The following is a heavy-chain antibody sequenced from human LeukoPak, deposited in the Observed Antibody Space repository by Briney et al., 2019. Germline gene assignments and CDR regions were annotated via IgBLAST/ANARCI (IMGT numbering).Heavy chain of an antibody. Sequence: GGFLRLSCAASGFTFSRYWMSWMSWVRQAPGKGLEWVANIKQDGSEKYYVDSVKGRFTISRDNAKNSLYLQMNSLRAEDTAVYYCARSSVTYGMDVWGRGTTVTVSS. CDR2: IKQDGSEK. J-gene: IGHJ6*02. CDR1: GFTFSRYW. CDR3: ARSSVTYGMDV. V-gene: IGHV3-7*01. D-gene: IGHD2-21*02.